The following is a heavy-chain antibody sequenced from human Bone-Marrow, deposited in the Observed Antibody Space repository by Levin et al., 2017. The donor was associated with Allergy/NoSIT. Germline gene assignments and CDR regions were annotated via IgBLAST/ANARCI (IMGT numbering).Heavy chain of an antibody. CDR1: GFTFSSYA. D-gene: IGHD2-8*01. CDR2: LSYDSTSE. Sequence: GGSLRLSCAASGFTFSSYAMHWVRQAPGKGPEWVAVLSYDSTSEYYADSVKGRFTVSRDNSKNSLYLQMNNLKTEDTAVYYCAKEYMVMVLVDSWGQGALVTVSS. J-gene: IGHJ5*02. V-gene: IGHV3-30*18. CDR3: AKEYMVMVLVDS.